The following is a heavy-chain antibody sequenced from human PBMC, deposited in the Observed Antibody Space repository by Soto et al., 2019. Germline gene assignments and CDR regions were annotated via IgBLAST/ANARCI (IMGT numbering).Heavy chain of an antibody. J-gene: IGHJ5*02. CDR1: GFTFSSYA. CDR3: AKDRLSSGSGVRFDP. D-gene: IGHD3-10*01. V-gene: IGHV3-23*01. CDR2: ISGGGDNT. Sequence: EVQLLESGGGLVQPGGSRRLSCAASGFTFSSYAMSWVRQAPGKGLEWVSDISGGGDNTCYVDSVRGRLTISRDNSKNTLYLQMNSLRAEDTAKYYCAKDRLSSGSGVRFDPWGQGTLVTVSS.